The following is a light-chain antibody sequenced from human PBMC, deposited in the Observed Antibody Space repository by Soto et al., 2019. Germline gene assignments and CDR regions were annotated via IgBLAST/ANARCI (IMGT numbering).Light chain of an antibody. CDR3: SSYTSSSPYV. CDR1: SSDVGGYNY. V-gene: IGLV2-14*01. Sequence: QSALTQPASVSGSPGQSITISCTGTSSDVGGYNYVSRYQQHPGKAPKLMIYEVSNRPSGVSNRFSGSKSGNTASLTISGLQAEDEADYYCSSYTSSSPYVFGTGNKVTVL. J-gene: IGLJ1*01. CDR2: EVS.